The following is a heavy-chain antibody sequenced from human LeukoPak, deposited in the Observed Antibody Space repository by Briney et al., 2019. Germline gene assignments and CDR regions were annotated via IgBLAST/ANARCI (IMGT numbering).Heavy chain of an antibody. V-gene: IGHV4-34*09. CDR1: GGSFSGYY. J-gene: IGHJ4*02. CDR2: INHSGST. D-gene: IGHD3-3*01. CDR3: ARGVHVSGAIFGVVIEGFDY. Sequence: PSETLSLTCAVYGGSFSGYYWSWIRQPPGKGLEWIGEINHSGSTYYNPSLKSRVTISVDTSKNQFSLKLSSVTAADTAVYYCARGVHVSGAIFGVVIEGFDYWGQGTLVTVSS.